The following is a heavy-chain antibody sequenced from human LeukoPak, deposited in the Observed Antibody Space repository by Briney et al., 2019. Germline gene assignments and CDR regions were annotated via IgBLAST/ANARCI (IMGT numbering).Heavy chain of an antibody. Sequence: ASVKVSCRASGYTFTGYYMHWVRQAPGQGLEWMGWINPNSGGTNYAQKFQGRVTMTRDTSISTAYMELSRLRSDDTAVYYCARDGYWGYSSGWYGIVGRYMDVWGKGTTVTVSS. CDR3: ARDGYWGYSSGWYGIVGRYMDV. CDR1: GYTFTGYY. V-gene: IGHV1-2*02. J-gene: IGHJ6*03. D-gene: IGHD6-19*01. CDR2: INPNSGGT.